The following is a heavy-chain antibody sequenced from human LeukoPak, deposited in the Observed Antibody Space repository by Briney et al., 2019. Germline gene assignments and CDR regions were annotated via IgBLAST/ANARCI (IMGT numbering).Heavy chain of an antibody. J-gene: IGHJ5*02. D-gene: IGHD2-8*02. Sequence: GGSLRLSCAASKFSFSSYWMHWVRQAPGKGLVWVSRINSDGSRTNYADSVKGRFTISRDNAKNTLYLQMSSLRAEDTAVYYCARVLTGSWDWFDPWGQGTLVTVSS. CDR1: KFSFSSYW. CDR2: INSDGSRT. V-gene: IGHV3-74*01. CDR3: ARVLTGSWDWFDP.